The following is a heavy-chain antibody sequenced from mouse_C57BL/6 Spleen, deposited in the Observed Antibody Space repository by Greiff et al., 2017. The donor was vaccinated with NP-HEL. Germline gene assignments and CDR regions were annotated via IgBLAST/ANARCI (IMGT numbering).Heavy chain of an antibody. CDR1: GYTFTSYW. CDR2: IHPNSGST. CDR3: ARTTVVVPYCDY. J-gene: IGHJ2*01. V-gene: IGHV1-64*01. D-gene: IGHD1-1*01. Sequence: QVQLQQPGAELVKPGASVKLSCKASGYTFTSYWMHWVKQRPGQGLEWIGMIHPNSGSTNYNEKFKSKATLTVDKSSSTAYMQLSSLTSEDSAVYYCARTTVVVPYCDYWGKGTTLTVSS.